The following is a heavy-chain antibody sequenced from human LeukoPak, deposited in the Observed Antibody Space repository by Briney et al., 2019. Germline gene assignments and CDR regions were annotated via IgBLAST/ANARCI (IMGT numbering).Heavy chain of an antibody. J-gene: IGHJ4*02. CDR2: IYTSGST. D-gene: IGHD2-2*01. V-gene: IGHV4-61*02. Sequence: SETLSLTCTVSGGSISSGSYYWSWIRQPPGKGLEWIGRIYTSGSTNYNPSLTSRVTISVDTSKNQFSLKLSSVTAADTAVYYCARGPYHHPDFDYWGQGTLVTVSS. CDR3: ARGPYHHPDFDY. CDR1: GGSISSGSYY.